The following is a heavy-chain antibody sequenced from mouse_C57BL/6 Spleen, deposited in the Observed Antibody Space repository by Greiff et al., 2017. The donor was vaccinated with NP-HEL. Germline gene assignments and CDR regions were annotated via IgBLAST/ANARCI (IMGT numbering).Heavy chain of an antibody. Sequence: VQLQQSGPELVKPGASVKLSCKASGYTFTDYNMHWVKQSPGKSLDWIGYINPNNGGTSYNEKFKGKATLTVNKSSSTAYMELRSLTSEDSSFYYCAKLVYDFDYWGQGTTLTVSS. CDR2: INPNNGGT. CDR1: GYTFTDYN. V-gene: IGHV1-22*01. J-gene: IGHJ2*01. CDR3: AKLVYDFDY. D-gene: IGHD4-1*01.